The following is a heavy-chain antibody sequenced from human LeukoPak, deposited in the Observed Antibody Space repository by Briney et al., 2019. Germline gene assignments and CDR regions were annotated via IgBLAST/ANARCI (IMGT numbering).Heavy chain of an antibody. V-gene: IGHV3-48*02. CDR2: ISTMSSTK. CDR3: ARGKIGYYYGDYDGY. D-gene: IGHD4-17*01. Sequence: GGSLRLSCAASGFTFSSYDMNWVRQAPGKGLEWASYISTMSSTKYYADSVKGRFTISRDNAKNSLYLQMNSLRDEDTAVYYCARGKIGYYYGDYDGYWGQGTLVTVSS. J-gene: IGHJ4*02. CDR1: GFTFSSYD.